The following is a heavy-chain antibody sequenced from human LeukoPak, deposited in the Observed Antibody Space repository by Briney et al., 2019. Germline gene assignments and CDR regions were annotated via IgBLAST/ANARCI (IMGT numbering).Heavy chain of an antibody. Sequence: PSETLSLTCTVSGGSISSSSYYWGWIRQPPGKGLEWIGSIYYSGSTYYNPSLKSRVTISVDTSKNQFSLKLSSVTAADTAVYYCASTNRGSYCSSTSCYNNPFDYWGQGTLVTVSS. J-gene: IGHJ4*02. CDR2: IYYSGST. CDR1: GGSISSSSYY. CDR3: ASTNRGSYCSSTSCYNNPFDY. V-gene: IGHV4-39*01. D-gene: IGHD2-2*02.